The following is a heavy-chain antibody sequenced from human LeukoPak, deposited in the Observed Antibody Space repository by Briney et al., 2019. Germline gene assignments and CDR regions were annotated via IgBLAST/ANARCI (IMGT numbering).Heavy chain of an antibody. V-gene: IGHV3-7*01. CDR1: GFSFSGSW. CDR3: ASHTREYNHGGNFDY. Sequence: GGSLRLSCVASGFSFSGSWMSWVRQAPGKGLEWVANIKQVGSEKCYGDSVKGRFTISRDNAKNSLYLQMNSLRVEDTAVYYCASHTREYNHGGNFDYWGQGTLVTVSS. J-gene: IGHJ4*02. CDR2: IKQVGSEK. D-gene: IGHD2/OR15-2a*01.